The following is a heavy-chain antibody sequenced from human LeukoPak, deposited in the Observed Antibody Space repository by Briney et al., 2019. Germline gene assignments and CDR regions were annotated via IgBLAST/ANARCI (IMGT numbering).Heavy chain of an antibody. CDR3: ARRMISGLVISPTDY. CDR1: GYTFTSYD. CDR2: MNPNSGNT. V-gene: IGHV1-8*03. J-gene: IGHJ4*02. Sequence: ASVKVSCKASGYTFTSYDINWVRQATGQGLEWMGWMNPNSGNTGYAQKFQGRVTITRNTSISTAYLQWSSLKASDTAMYYCARRMISGLVISPTDYWGQGTLVTVSS. D-gene: IGHD3/OR15-3a*01.